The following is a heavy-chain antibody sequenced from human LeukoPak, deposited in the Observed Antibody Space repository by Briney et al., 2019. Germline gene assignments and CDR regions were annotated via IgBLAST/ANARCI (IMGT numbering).Heavy chain of an antibody. CDR1: GGSISSYY. CDR3: ARDATGGQWLDPIEL. CDR2: IYTSGST. J-gene: IGHJ3*01. D-gene: IGHD6-19*01. Sequence: PSETLSLTCTVSGGSISSYYWSWIRQPAGKGLEWIGRIYTSGSTNYNPSLKRRVTISVDTSKNQFSLKLSSGTAADTAGYYCARDATGGQWLDPIELWGQGTMVTVSS. V-gene: IGHV4-4*07.